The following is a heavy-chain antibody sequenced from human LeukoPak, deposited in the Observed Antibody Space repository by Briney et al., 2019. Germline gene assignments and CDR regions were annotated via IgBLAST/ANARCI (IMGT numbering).Heavy chain of an antibody. V-gene: IGHV5-10-1*01. CDR3: AKIATTGGYFDY. CDR2: IDPSDSDT. D-gene: IGHD6-13*01. CDR1: GYSFTRYW. Sequence: GESLKISCKGSGYSFTRYWISWVRQMPGKGLEWMGRIDPSDSDTNYRPSFQGHVTISADKSISTAYLQWSSLKASDTAMYYCAKIATTGGYFDYWGQGTLVTVSS. J-gene: IGHJ4*02.